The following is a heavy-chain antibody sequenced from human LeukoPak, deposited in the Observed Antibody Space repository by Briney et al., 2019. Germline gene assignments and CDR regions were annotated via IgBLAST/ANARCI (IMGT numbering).Heavy chain of an antibody. J-gene: IGHJ4*02. CDR3: AKDRSLIVVVMAFHY. CDR2: ISGSGGSI. Sequence: PGGSLRLSCAASGFTFNNYAMTWVRQVPGKGLEWVSTISGSGGSIFYADSVRGRFTISRDNSKNTLFLQMNSLRAEDTAVYYRAKDRSLIVVVMAFHYWGQGTLVTVSS. V-gene: IGHV3-23*01. CDR1: GFTFNNYA. D-gene: IGHD3-22*01.